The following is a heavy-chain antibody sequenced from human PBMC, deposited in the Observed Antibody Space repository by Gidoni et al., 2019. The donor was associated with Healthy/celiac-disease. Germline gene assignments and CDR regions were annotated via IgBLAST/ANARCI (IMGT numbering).Heavy chain of an antibody. CDR2: INHSGST. CDR3: ARGRTMVQGVILAHYYYYYYMDV. CDR1: GGSFSGYY. Sequence: QVQLQQWGAGLLKPSATLSLTCAVYGGSFSGYYWSWIRQPPGKGLEWIGEINHSGSTNYNPSLKSRVTISVDTSKNQFSLKLSSVTAADTAVYYCARGRTMVQGVILAHYYYYYYMDVWGKGTTVTVSS. V-gene: IGHV4-34*01. D-gene: IGHD3-10*01. J-gene: IGHJ6*03.